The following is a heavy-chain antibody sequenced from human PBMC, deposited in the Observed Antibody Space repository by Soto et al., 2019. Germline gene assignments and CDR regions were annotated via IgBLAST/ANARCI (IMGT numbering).Heavy chain of an antibody. CDR2: ISSSSSYT. CDR3: ARDPTGYYYYGMDV. CDR1: GFTFSDYY. Sequence: GGSLRLSFAASGFTFSDYYMSWISQAPGKGLEWVSYISSSSSYTNYADSVKGRFTISRDNAKNSLYLQMNSLRAEDTAVYYCARDPTGYYYYGMDVWRQRTTVTVSS. V-gene: IGHV3-11*06. J-gene: IGHJ6*02. D-gene: IGHD3-10*01.